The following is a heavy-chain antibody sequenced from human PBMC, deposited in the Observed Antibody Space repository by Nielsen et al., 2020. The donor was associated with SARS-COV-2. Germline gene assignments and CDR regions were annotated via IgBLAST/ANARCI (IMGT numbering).Heavy chain of an antibody. CDR3: AKISGSQRHYFDF. CDR1: GFTFRSYG. V-gene: IGHV3-23*01. CDR2: IGTTGDKT. Sequence: GGSLRLSCAASGFTFRSYGMYWVRQAPGKGLEWVSSIGTTGDKTFYADSVKGRFTISRDNSKNTLYLQLNSLRAEDTAVFYCAKISGSQRHYFDFWGQGALVTVSS. J-gene: IGHJ4*02. D-gene: IGHD1-26*01.